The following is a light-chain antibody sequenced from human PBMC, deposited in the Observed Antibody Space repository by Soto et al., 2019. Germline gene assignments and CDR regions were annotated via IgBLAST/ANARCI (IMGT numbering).Light chain of an antibody. CDR2: GVT. V-gene: IGLV2-8*01. CDR3: SSYAGRSMYV. CDR1: SSDVGTYDY. Sequence: QSVLTQPPSASGSPGQSVTFSCTGTSSDVGTYDYVSWYQQYPGKAPKLLTYGVTRRPSGVPDRFSGSKSGNTAALTVSGLQAEDEAYYYCSSYAGRSMYVFGTGTKVTVL. J-gene: IGLJ1*01.